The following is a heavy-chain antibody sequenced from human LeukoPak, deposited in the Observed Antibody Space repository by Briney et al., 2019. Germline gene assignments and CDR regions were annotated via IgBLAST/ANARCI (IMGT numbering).Heavy chain of an antibody. D-gene: IGHD3-3*01. CDR2: IYYSGST. Sequence: SETLSLTCTVSGGSISSYYWSLIRQPPGKGLEWIGYIYYSGSTNYNPSLKSRVTISVDTSKNQFSLKLSSVTAADTAVYYCARACPGFWSGYCNVDYWGQGTLVTVSS. CDR1: GGSISSYY. V-gene: IGHV4-59*13. J-gene: IGHJ4*02. CDR3: ARACPGFWSGYCNVDY.